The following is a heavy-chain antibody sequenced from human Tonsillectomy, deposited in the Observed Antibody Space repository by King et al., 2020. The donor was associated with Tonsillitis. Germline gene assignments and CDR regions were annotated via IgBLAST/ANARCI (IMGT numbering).Heavy chain of an antibody. CDR2: ILYSGST. V-gene: IGHV4-39*01. J-gene: IGHJ5*02. Sequence: LQLQESGPGLVKPSETLSLTCTVSGGSISSTSFYWGWIRQPPGKGLEWIGSILYSGSTYYDPSLKSRVTISVDTSKNQCSLKLSSVTAAATAVYYCARHRLLNWFDRWGKGTLVTVSS. CDR1: GGSISSTSFY. CDR3: ARHRLLNWFDR. D-gene: IGHD2/OR15-2a*01.